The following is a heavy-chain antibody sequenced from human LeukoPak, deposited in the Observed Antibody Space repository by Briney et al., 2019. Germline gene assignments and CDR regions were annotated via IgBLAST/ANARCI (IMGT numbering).Heavy chain of an antibody. D-gene: IGHD3-22*01. CDR2: ISSNGGST. CDR3: AREYYDSSGYYLDP. V-gene: IGHV3-64*01. Sequence: GGSLRLSCAASGFTFSSYAMHWVRQAPGKGLEYVSAISSNGGSTYYANSVKGRFTISRDNSKNTLYLQMGSLRAEDMAVYYCAREYYDSSGYYLDPWGQGTLVTVSS. CDR1: GFTFSSYA. J-gene: IGHJ5*02.